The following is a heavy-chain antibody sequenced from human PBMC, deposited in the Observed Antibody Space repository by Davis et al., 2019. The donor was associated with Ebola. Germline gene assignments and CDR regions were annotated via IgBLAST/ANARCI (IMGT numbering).Heavy chain of an antibody. CDR3: ARGRYDYIWGSYRYGFDY. J-gene: IGHJ4*02. V-gene: IGHV4-34*01. Sequence: PGGSLRLSCAVYGGSFSGYYWSWIRQPPGKGLEWIGEINHSGSTNYNPSLKSRVTISVDTSKNQFSLKLSSVTAADTAVYYCARGRYDYIWGSYRYGFDYWGQGTLVTVSS. CDR2: INHSGST. CDR1: GGSFSGYY. D-gene: IGHD3-16*02.